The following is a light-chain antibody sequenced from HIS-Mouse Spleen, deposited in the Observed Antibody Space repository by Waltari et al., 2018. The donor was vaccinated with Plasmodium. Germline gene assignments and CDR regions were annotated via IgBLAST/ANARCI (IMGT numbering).Light chain of an antibody. CDR1: SSDVGCYNL. CDR3: CSYAGSSTYV. CDR2: EGS. J-gene: IGLJ1*01. V-gene: IGLV2-23*01. Sequence: QSALTQPASVSGSPGQSLTISCPGTSSDVGCYNLVPWYQQHPGKAPKLMIYEGSKRPSGVSNRFSGSKSGNTASLTISGLQAEDEADYYCCSYAGSSTYVFGTGTKVTVL.